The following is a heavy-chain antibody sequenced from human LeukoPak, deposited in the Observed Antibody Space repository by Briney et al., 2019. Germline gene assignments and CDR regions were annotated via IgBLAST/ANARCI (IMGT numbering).Heavy chain of an antibody. CDR3: ARGISTYAFDI. D-gene: IGHD3-3*02. V-gene: IGHV1-2*04. CDR1: GYTFTDDY. J-gene: IGHJ3*02. CDR2: INPNTGGT. Sequence: ASVKVSCKASGYTFTDDYIHWVRQAPGQGLEWMGYINPNTGGTSYAQKFHGWVTMTRDTSITTAYMELSRLSSDDTAVYYCARGISTYAFDIWGQGTMVTVSP.